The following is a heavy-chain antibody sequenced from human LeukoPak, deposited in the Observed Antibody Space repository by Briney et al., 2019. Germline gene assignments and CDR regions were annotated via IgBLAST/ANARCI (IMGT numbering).Heavy chain of an antibody. V-gene: IGHV1-3*01. Sequence: ASVKVSCKASGYTFTSYYMHWVRQAPGQRLEWMGWINAGNGNTKYSQKFQGRVTITRDTSASTAYMELSSLRSEDTAVYYCARDVGRSPSDYWGQGTLVTVSS. D-gene: IGHD1-26*01. CDR3: ARDVGRSPSDY. CDR1: GYTFTSYY. J-gene: IGHJ4*02. CDR2: INAGNGNT.